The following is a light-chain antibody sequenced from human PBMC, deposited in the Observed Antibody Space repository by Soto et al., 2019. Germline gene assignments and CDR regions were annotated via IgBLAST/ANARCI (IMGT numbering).Light chain of an antibody. V-gene: IGKV3-15*01. CDR2: GAS. CDR1: QSVNSN. Sequence: EIMMTQSPVTLSVSPGERATLSCRASQSVNSNLAWYQQKPGQAPRLLIYGASTRATGIPASFIGNGSGTXFTLTXSSLXPXXXXXXXXXXXXXXPFTFGPGTKVDIK. CDR3: XXXXXXPFT. J-gene: IGKJ3*01.